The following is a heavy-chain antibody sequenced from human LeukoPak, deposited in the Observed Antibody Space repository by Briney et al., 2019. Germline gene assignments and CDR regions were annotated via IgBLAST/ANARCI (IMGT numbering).Heavy chain of an antibody. V-gene: IGHV1-24*01. D-gene: IGHD4-17*01. CDR2: FDPEDGET. J-gene: IGHJ6*02. CDR3: ATADDYGDPRPRTGFSGMDV. CDR1: GYTLTELS. Sequence: GASVKVSCKVSGYTLTELSMHWVRQAPGKGLEWMGGFDPEDGETIYAQKFQGRVTMTEDTSTDTAYMELSSLRSEDTAVYYCATADDYGDPRPRTGFSGMDVWGQGTTVTVSS.